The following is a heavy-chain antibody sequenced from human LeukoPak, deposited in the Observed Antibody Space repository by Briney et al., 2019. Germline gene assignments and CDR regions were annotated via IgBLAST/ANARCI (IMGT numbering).Heavy chain of an antibody. CDR3: AREWQRHYYYDSSSREDACDI. D-gene: IGHD3-22*01. CDR1: GYTFTNCG. V-gene: IGHV1-18*01. J-gene: IGHJ3*02. Sequence: ASVKDSCKATGYTFTNCGISWVRQAPCQGLPWMGWISAYNGNTHCARRFQGLVTKNRETSLRAVSMDVRRLSAADRPVYVCAREWQRHYYYDSSSREDACDIWGQGTMDSVSS. CDR2: ISAYNGNT.